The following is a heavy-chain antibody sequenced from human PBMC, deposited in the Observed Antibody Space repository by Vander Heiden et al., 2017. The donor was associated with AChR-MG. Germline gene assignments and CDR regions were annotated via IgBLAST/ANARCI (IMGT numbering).Heavy chain of an antibody. CDR2: VDPEDGET. V-gene: IGHV1-69-2*01. CDR1: GYTFTDYY. D-gene: IGHD3-3*01. J-gene: IGHJ5*02. CDR3: ATGRITICGVVNGWFDP. Sequence: EVQLVQSGAEVKKPGATVKISCKVSGYTFTDYYMHWVQQAPGKGLEWMGLVDPEDGETIYAEKFQGRVTITADTSTDTAYMELSSLRSEDTAVYYCATGRITICGVVNGWFDPWGQGTLVTVSS.